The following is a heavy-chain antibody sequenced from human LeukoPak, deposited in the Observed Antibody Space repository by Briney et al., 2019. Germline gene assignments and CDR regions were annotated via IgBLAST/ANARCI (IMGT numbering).Heavy chain of an antibody. CDR3: AKEGGSRGAFDY. D-gene: IGHD3-10*01. J-gene: IGHJ4*02. Sequence: QSGGSLRLSCAASGFTFSSYAMSWVRQAPGKGLEWVAFIRYDGSNKYYADSVKGRFTISRDNSKNTLYLQMNSLRAEDTAVYYCAKEGGSRGAFDYWGQGTLVTVSS. CDR2: IRYDGSNK. V-gene: IGHV3-30*02. CDR1: GFTFSSYA.